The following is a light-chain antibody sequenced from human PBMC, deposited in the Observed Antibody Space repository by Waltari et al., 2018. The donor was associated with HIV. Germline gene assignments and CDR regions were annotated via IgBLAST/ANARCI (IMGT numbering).Light chain of an antibody. CDR3: QQYATSQSIT. V-gene: IGKV3-20*01. CDR1: QTVTGDF. CDR2: GAS. J-gene: IGKJ5*01. Sequence: IAALSCRASQTVTGDFLAWYQQRPGQAPRVLIFGASSRATGIPDRFTGSGSGTDFTLTISRLEPEDSAVYYCQQYATSQSITFGQGTRLEI.